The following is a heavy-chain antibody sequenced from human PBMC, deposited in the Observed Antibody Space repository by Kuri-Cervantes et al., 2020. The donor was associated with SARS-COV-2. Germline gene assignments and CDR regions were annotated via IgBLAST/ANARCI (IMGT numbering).Heavy chain of an antibody. J-gene: IGHJ6*03. D-gene: IGHD2/OR15-2a*01. CDR3: ARSQYYHYYYYMDV. CDR2: ISYDGSNK. V-gene: IGHV3-30*03. CDR1: GFTFSSYG. Sequence: GGSLRLSCAASGFTFSSYGMHWVRQAPGKGLEWAAVISYDGSNKYYADSVKGRFTISRDNSKNTLYLQMNSLRAEDTAVYYCARSQYYHYYYYMDVWGKGTTVTGSS.